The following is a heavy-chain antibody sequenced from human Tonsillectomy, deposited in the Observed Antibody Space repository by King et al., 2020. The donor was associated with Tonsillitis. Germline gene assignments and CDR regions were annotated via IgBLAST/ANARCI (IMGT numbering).Heavy chain of an antibody. D-gene: IGHD4-17*01. CDR2: IWYDGSNK. J-gene: IGHJ3*02. CDR3: ASTRIDYAAFDI. Sequence: VQLVESGGGVVQPGRSLRLSCAASGFTFSSYGMHWVRQAPGKGLEWVADIWYDGSNKYYADSVKGRFTISRDTSKKTLYLQMNSLRAEDTALYYCASTRIDYAAFDIWGQGTMVTVSS. V-gene: IGHV3-33*01. CDR1: GFTFSSYG.